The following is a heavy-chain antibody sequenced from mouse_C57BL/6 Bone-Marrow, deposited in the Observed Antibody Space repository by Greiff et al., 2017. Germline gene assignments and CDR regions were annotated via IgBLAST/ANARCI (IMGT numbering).Heavy chain of an antibody. CDR2: IDPENGDT. V-gene: IGHV14-4*01. D-gene: IGHD2-4*01. Sequence: VQLKESGAELVRPGASVKLSCTASGFNIKDDYMHWVKQRPEQGLEWIGWIDPENGDTEYASKFQGKATITADTSSNTAYLQLSSLTSEDTAVYYGTTWYYDVWFAYWGQGTLVTVSA. CDR1: GFNIKDDY. J-gene: IGHJ3*01. CDR3: TTWYYDVWFAY.